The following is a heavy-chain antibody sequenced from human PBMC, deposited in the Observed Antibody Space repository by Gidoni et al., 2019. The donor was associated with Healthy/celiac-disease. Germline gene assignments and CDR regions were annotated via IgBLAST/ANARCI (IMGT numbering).Heavy chain of an antibody. CDR1: GSTLSSYA. V-gene: IGHV1-69*01. CDR3: ARGYSTLTPYYYGMDV. J-gene: IGHJ6*02. Sequence: QVQLVQSGAEVKKPGASVKVSCKAAGSTLSSYAIIWVRQAPGPGLEGMGGIIPIFGTANYAPKFQGRVTITADESTSTAYMELSSLRSEDTAVYYCARGYSTLTPYYYGMDVWGQGTTVTVSS. D-gene: IGHD6-13*01. CDR2: IIPIFGTA.